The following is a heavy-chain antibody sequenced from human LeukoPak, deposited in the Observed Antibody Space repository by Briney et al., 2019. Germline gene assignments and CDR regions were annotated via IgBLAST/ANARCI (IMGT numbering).Heavy chain of an antibody. CDR2: INPNSGGT. D-gene: IGHD3-22*01. Sequence: ASVKVSCKASGYTFTGYYMHWVRQAPGQGLEWMGWINPNSGGTYYAQKFQGRVSMTRDTSISTAYMELSRLRSDDTAVYYCARDGRGKYYYDSSGSGIDYWGQGTLVTVSS. V-gene: IGHV1-2*02. CDR3: ARDGRGKYYYDSSGSGIDY. CDR1: GYTFTGYY. J-gene: IGHJ4*02.